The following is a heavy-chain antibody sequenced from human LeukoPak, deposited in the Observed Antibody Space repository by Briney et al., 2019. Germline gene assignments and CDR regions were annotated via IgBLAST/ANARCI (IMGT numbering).Heavy chain of an antibody. D-gene: IGHD3-3*02. CDR2: IWYDGSNK. CDR3: ARDLAPPRYGMDV. CDR1: GFTFSSYG. Sequence: GGSLRLSCAASGFTFSSYGMHWVRQAPGKGLEWVAVIWYDGSNKYYADSVKGRFTISRDNSKNTLYLQMNSLRAEDTAVYYCARDLAPPRYGMDVWGQGTTVTVSS. V-gene: IGHV3-33*01. J-gene: IGHJ6*02.